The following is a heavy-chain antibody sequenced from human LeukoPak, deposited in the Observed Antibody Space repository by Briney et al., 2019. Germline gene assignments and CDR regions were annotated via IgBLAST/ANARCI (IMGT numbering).Heavy chain of an antibody. D-gene: IGHD3-22*01. CDR2: IIPIFGTA. CDR3: ARVAYYDSSGPMSY. Sequence: GASVKVSFKASGGTFIIYAISWVRQAPGQGLEWMGGIIPIFGTANYAQKFQGRVTITADESTSTAYMELSSLRSEDTAVYYCARVAYYDSSGPMSYWGQGTLVTVSS. V-gene: IGHV1-69*13. CDR1: GGTFIIYA. J-gene: IGHJ4*02.